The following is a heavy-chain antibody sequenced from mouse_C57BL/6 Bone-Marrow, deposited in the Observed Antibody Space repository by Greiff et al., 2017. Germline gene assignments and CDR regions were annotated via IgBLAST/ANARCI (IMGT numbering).Heavy chain of an antibody. CDR3: TREGSYYPAWFAY. CDR2: ISSGGDYI. D-gene: IGHD2-1*01. Sequence: DVKLVESGAGLVKPGGSLKLSCAASGFTFSSYAMSWVRQTPEKRLEWVAYISSGGDYIYYAASVQGRFTISRDNARNTSYLQMSRLKSENTALYYGTREGSYYPAWFAYWGQGTLVTVSA. CDR1: GFTFSSYA. J-gene: IGHJ3*01. V-gene: IGHV5-9-1*02.